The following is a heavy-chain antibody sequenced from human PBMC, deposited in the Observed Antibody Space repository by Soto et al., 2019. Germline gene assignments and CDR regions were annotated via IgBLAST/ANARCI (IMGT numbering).Heavy chain of an antibody. CDR1: GFSLSTSGVG. Sequence: QITLKESGPTLVKPTQTLTLTCTFSGFSLSTSGVGVAWIRQPPGKALEWLALIYWEDDKRYRPSLESRLTITKETSKNQVVLTMTNMDSVDTATYYCAYLPCSGGSCYWFSFSGMDVWGQGTTVTVSS. J-gene: IGHJ6*02. CDR3: AYLPCSGGSCYWFSFSGMDV. V-gene: IGHV2-5*02. D-gene: IGHD2-15*01. CDR2: IYWEDDK.